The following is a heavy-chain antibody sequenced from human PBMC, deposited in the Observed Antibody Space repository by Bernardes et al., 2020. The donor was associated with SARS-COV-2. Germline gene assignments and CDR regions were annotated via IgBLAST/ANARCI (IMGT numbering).Heavy chain of an antibody. CDR1: GFTFDDYT. D-gene: IGHD5-18*01. CDR3: AKGNGPAMVPLIDY. CDR2: ISWDGGST. Sequence: GGSLRLSCAASGFTFDDYTMHWVRQAPGKGLEWVSRISWDGGSTYYADSVKGRFTIARDNSKNSLYLQMNSLRTEDTTLYYCAKGNGPAMVPLIDYWSQGTLVTVSS. J-gene: IGHJ4*02. V-gene: IGHV3-43*01.